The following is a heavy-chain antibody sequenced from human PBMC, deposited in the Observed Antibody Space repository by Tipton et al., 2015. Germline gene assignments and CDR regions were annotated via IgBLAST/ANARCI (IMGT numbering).Heavy chain of an antibody. J-gene: IGHJ3*02. Sequence: GLVKPSQPLSLNCAISGDSVSSNSAAWNRIRQSPSRGLEWLGNTYYRSKWYSDYAVSVKSRITINSDTSKNQFSLQLNSVTPEDTAVYYCARVRNNAFEILGHGTLVSCSS. CDR2: TYYRSKWYS. V-gene: IGHV6-1*01. CDR1: GDSVSSNSAA. CDR3: ARVRNNAFEI.